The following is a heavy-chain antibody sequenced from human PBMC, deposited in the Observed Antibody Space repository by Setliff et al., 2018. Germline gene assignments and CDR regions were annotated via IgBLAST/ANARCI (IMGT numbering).Heavy chain of an antibody. D-gene: IGHD2-21*02. V-gene: IGHV4-38-2*02. CDR3: ARDLGHGGDSDY. CDR1: GYSTSSGYI. Sequence: PSETLSLTCTVSGYSTSSGYIWGWIRQPPGKGLEWVGNIGHTGSINYNPSLKSRLTISRDTSKNQVSLKLNSVTATDTAVYYCARDLGHGGDSDYWGQGIQVTVSS. J-gene: IGHJ4*02. CDR2: IGHTGSI.